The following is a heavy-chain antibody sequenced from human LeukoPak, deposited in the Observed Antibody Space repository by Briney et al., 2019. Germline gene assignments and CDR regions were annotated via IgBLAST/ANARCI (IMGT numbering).Heavy chain of an antibody. CDR3: AAQGSGYSSGWCSEGYYYYYYYRDV. V-gene: IGHV3-7*01. Sequence: GGSLRLSCAASGFTFSGSAMHCVREAPGRWVEWVANLKQDGSEKYCVDSVGGRFHLSRDNDKHSLYLQTNSLSGEDRRVYYFAAQGSGYSSGWCSEGYYYYYYYRDVWGKGDTVTVSS. CDR2: LKQDGSEK. J-gene: IGHJ6*03. CDR1: GFTFSGSA. D-gene: IGHD6-19*01.